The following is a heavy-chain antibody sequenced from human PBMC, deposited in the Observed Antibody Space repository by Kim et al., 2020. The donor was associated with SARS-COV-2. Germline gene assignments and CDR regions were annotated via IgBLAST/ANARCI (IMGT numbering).Heavy chain of an antibody. J-gene: IGHJ4*02. CDR2: IKQDGSEK. Sequence: GGSLRLSCVASGFTFRNYWMNWVRQAPGKGLEWVANIKQDGSEKNYVDSMKGRLTISRDNAKNSLFLQMNNLRADDTAVYYCAGRFGWLTDHWGQGTLVTVSS. D-gene: IGHD3-9*01. V-gene: IGHV3-7*05. CDR3: AGRFGWLTDH. CDR1: GFTFRNYW.